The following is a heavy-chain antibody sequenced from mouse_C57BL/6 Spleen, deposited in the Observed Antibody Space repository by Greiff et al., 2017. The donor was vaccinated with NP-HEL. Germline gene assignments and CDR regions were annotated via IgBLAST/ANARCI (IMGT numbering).Heavy chain of an antibody. J-gene: IGHJ3*01. D-gene: IGHD1-1*01. V-gene: IGHV6-3*01. CDR2: IRLKSDNYAT. CDR3: TGTHHYYGSPQFAY. Sequence: EVMLVESGGGLVQPGGSMKLSCVASGFTFSNYWMNWVRQSPEKGLEWVAQIRLKSDNYATHYAESVKGRFTISRDDSKSSVYLQMNNLRAEDTGIYSCTGTHHYYGSPQFAYWGQGTLVTVSA. CDR1: GFTFSNYW.